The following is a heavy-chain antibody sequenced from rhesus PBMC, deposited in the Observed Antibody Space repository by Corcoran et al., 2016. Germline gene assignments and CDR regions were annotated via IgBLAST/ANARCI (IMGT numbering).Heavy chain of an antibody. CDR3: ARSSGTTRYRTLLDSLDV. Sequence: QVQLQESGPGLLKPSETLSLTCAVSGGSISAGYVWGWIRQPPGKGLEWMGSIYSSSGNTYYNPSLKSRATISTDTSKNQFSLKLSSVTAADTAVYYCARSSGTTRYRTLLDSLDVWGRGVLVTVSS. CDR2: IYSSSGNT. CDR1: GGSISAGYV. J-gene: IGHJ5-2*02. V-gene: IGHV4-76*01. D-gene: IGHD1-44*01.